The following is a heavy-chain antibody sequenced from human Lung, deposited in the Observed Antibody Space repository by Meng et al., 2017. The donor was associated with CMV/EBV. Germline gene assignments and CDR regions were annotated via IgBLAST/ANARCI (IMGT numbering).Heavy chain of an antibody. Sequence: GESXKISXAASGFTVSSNYMSWVRQAPGKGLECVGRIRDKAATYSTEYAASVRGRFTISRDDSKNSLYLQMNSLKIEDTAVYYCVKDFLGAGDFWGQGTPVTVSS. CDR2: IRDKAATYST. V-gene: IGHV3-72*01. J-gene: IGHJ4*02. CDR3: VKDFLGAGDF. CDR1: GFTVSSNY. D-gene: IGHD2-15*01.